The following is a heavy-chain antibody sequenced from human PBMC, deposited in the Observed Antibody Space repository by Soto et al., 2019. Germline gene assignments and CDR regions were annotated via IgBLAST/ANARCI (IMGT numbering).Heavy chain of an antibody. J-gene: IGHJ5*02. Sequence: SETLSLTCTVSGGSISSYYWSWIRQPPGKGLEWIGYIYYSGSTNYNPSLKSRVTISVDTSKNQFSLKLSSVTAADTAVYYCARAAAYYDFWSGYHPNWFDPWGQGTLVTVSS. CDR1: GGSISSYY. CDR2: IYYSGST. CDR3: ARAAAYYDFWSGYHPNWFDP. D-gene: IGHD3-3*01. V-gene: IGHV4-59*01.